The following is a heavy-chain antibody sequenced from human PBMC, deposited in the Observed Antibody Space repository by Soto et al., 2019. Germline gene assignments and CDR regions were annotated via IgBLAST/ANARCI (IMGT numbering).Heavy chain of an antibody. Sequence: GASVKVSCKASGYTFTSYGISWVRQAPGQGLEWMGWISAYNGNTNYAQKLQGRVTMTTDTSTSTAYMELRSLRSDDTAVYYCARDLDGRQLLCGMDVWGQGTTVTVSS. CDR2: ISAYNGNT. J-gene: IGHJ6*02. D-gene: IGHD2-2*01. V-gene: IGHV1-18*01. CDR3: ARDLDGRQLLCGMDV. CDR1: GYTFTSYG.